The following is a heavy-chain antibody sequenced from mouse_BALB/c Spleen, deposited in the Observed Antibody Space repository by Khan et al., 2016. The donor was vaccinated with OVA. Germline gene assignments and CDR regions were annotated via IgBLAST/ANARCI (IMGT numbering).Heavy chain of an antibody. V-gene: IGHV9-3-1*01. Sequence: QIQLVQSGPELKKPGETVKISCKASGHTFTNYGMNWVKQAPGKGLKWMVWINTYTGEPSYADDFNGRFAFSLQTSASTAYLQINNLKNEDTATCCCRRPPYFSYAMDYWGQGTSVTVSS. D-gene: IGHD2-10*01. CDR3: RRPPYFSYAMDY. J-gene: IGHJ4*01. CDR1: GHTFTNYG. CDR2: INTYTGEP.